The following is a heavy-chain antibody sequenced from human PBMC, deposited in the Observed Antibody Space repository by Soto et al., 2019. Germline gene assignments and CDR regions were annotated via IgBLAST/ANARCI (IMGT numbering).Heavy chain of an antibody. CDR2: INPHSGAT. CDR1: GYIFSANY. J-gene: IGHJ5*01. V-gene: IGHV1-2*02. D-gene: IGHD3-10*01. Sequence: ASVKVSCKASGYIFSANYIHWVRQAPGQGLEWLGWINPHSGATNYAQKFLGRVTMSADTSASTAYMDLARLKSDDTAVYYCVIAYALGFSNWFDSWGRGTLVTVSS. CDR3: VIAYALGFSNWFDS.